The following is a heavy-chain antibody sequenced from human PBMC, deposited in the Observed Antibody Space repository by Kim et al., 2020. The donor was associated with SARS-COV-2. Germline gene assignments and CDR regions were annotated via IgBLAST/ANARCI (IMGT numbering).Heavy chain of an antibody. D-gene: IGHD3-3*01. J-gene: IGHJ4*02. CDR3: ARGPPNTFFLSKFDY. Sequence: SVKVSCKASGGTFSSYAISWVRQAPGQGLEWMGGIIPIFGTANYAQKFQGRVTITADESTSTAYMELSSLRSEDTAVYYCARGPPNTFFLSKFDYWGQGTLVTVSS. CDR1: GGTFSSYA. V-gene: IGHV1-69*13. CDR2: IIPIFGTA.